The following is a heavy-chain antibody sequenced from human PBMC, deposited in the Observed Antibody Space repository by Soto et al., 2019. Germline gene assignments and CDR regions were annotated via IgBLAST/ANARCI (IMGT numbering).Heavy chain of an antibody. V-gene: IGHV4-31*03. CDR1: GGSISSGGYY. CDR2: IYYSGST. D-gene: IGHD6-13*01. Sequence: PSETLSLTCTVSGGSISSGGYYWSWIRQHPGKGLEWIGYIYYSGSTYYNPSLKSRVTISVDTSKNQFSLKLSSVTAADTAVYYCARDSVAYNWYSSSWYWFDPWGQGTLVTVSS. J-gene: IGHJ5*02. CDR3: ARDSVAYNWYSSSWYWFDP.